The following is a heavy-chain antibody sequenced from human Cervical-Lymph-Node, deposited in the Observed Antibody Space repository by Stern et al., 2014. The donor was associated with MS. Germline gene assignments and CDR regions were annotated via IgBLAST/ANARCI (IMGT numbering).Heavy chain of an antibody. V-gene: IGHV1-46*02. D-gene: IGHD2-15*01. CDR3: AVRYCSGGRCYSVPDV. Sequence: QVQLVQSGAGVERTGGTVRVSCKASEYTHNNYLIHWVRQAPGQRPDWLGVINPSGATNYAQKVQDRVTMTTDASTSTFYMELSRLRSEDTAVYYCAVRYCSGGRCYSVPDVWGQGTTVIVSS. CDR2: INPSGAT. J-gene: IGHJ6*02. CDR1: EYTHNNYL.